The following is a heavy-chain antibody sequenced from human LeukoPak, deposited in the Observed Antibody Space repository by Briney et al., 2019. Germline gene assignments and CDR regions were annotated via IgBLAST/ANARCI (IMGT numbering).Heavy chain of an antibody. D-gene: IGHD5-12*01. CDR2: ISYDGSNK. CDR3: AKDRSGYAQYNWFDP. V-gene: IGHV3-30*18. J-gene: IGHJ5*02. Sequence: GGSLRLSCAASGFTFSSYGMHWVRQAPGKGLEWVAVISYDGSNKYYADSVKGRFTISRDNSKNTLYLQMNSLRAEDTAVYYCAKDRSGYAQYNWFDPWGQGTLVTVSS. CDR1: GFTFSSYG.